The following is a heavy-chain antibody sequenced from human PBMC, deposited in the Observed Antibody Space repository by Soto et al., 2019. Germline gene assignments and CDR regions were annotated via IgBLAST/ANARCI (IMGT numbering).Heavy chain of an antibody. V-gene: IGHV1-18*01. J-gene: IGHJ6*02. CDR3: ARDIVLVPAAISYGMDV. Sequence: ASVKVSCKASGYTFTSYAMHWVRQAPGQGLEWMGWISAYNGNTNYAQKLQGRVTMTTDTSTSTAYMELRSLRSDDTAVYYCARDIVLVPAAISYGMDVWGQGTTVTVSS. CDR2: ISAYNGNT. CDR1: GYTFTSYA. D-gene: IGHD2-2*02.